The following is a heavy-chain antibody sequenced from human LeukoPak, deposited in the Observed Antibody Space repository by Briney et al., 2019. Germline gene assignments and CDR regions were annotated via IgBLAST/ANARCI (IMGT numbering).Heavy chain of an antibody. CDR3: ARHPGIQLWIDY. V-gene: IGHV4-59*08. CDR1: GDSTSNFY. J-gene: IGHJ4*02. CDR2: IHYSGSS. D-gene: IGHD5-18*01. Sequence: SETLSLTCTVSGDSTSNFYWNWIRQSPGKGLEWIGNIHYSGSSVYNPSLKSRVTISVDTSKNQFSLKLTSVTAADTAVYYCARHPGIQLWIDYWGQGTLVTVSS.